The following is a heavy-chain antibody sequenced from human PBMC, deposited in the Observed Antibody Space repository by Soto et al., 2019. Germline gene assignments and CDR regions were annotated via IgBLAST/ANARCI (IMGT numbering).Heavy chain of an antibody. CDR1: GGTFSSYA. J-gene: IGHJ4*02. D-gene: IGHD5-18*01. CDR2: IIPIFGTA. CDR3: ASDLLRGYSYGLPSL. Sequence: QVQLVQSGAEVKKPGSSVKVSCKASGGTFSSYAISWVRQAPGQGLEWMGGIIPIFGTANYAQKCQGRVTSTADESTSTAYMELSSLRSEDTAVYYCASDLLRGYSYGLPSLWGQGTLVTVSS. V-gene: IGHV1-69*01.